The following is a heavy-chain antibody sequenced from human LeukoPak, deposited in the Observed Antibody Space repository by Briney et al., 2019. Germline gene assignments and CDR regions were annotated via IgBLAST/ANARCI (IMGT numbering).Heavy chain of an antibody. CDR2: ISYDGSNK. Sequence: GGSLRLSCAASGFTFSSYAMHWVRQAPGKGLEWVAIISYDGSNKYYADSVKGRFTISRDNSKNTLYLQMNSLRAEDTAVYYRATHYYDSSGYYSPDYWGQGTLVTVSS. J-gene: IGHJ4*02. D-gene: IGHD3-22*01. CDR1: GFTFSSYA. V-gene: IGHV3-30-3*01. CDR3: ATHYYDSSGYYSPDY.